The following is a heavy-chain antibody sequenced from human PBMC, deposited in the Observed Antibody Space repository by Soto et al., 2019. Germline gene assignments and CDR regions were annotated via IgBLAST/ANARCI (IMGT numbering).Heavy chain of an antibody. CDR2: IRSKAYGGTT. CDR1: GFIFGDYD. D-gene: IGHD3-22*01. CDR3: TRDDYEFDTGGYYSWFDP. J-gene: IGHJ5*02. Sequence: LRLSCTASGFIFGDYDMSWVRQAPGKGLEWVGFIRSKAYGGTTEYAASVKGRFTISRDDSKNIAYLQMNSMKTEDTAIYFCTRDDYEFDTGGYYSWFDPWGLGTLVTVSS. V-gene: IGHV3-49*04.